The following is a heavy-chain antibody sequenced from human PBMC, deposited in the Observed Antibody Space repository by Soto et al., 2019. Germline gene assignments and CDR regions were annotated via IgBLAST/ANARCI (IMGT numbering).Heavy chain of an antibody. V-gene: IGHV3-30*18. Sequence: QVQLVESGGGVVQPGRSLRLSCAASGFTFSSYGMHWVRQAPGKGLEWVAVISYDGSNKYYADSVKGRFTISRDNSKNALYMQMNSLRAESTAVYYGAKDVSYYGSESYDDFVYWVQGPLVTVSS. J-gene: IGHJ4*02. CDR3: AKDVSYYGSESYDDFVY. CDR1: GFTFSSYG. CDR2: ISYDGSNK. D-gene: IGHD3-10*01.